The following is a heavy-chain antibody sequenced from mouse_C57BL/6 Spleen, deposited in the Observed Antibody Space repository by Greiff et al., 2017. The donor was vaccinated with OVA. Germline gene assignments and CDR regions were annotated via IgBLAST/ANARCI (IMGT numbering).Heavy chain of an antibody. D-gene: IGHD4-1*01. J-gene: IGHJ2*01. V-gene: IGHV5-9*01. Sequence: EVHLVESGGGLVKPGGSLKLSCAASGFTFSSYTMSWVRQTPEKRLEWVATISGGGGNTYYPDSVKGRFTISRDNAKNTLYLQMSSLRSEDTALYYCARQDLGYFDYWGQGTTLTVSS. CDR1: GFTFSSYT. CDR2: ISGGGGNT. CDR3: ARQDLGYFDY.